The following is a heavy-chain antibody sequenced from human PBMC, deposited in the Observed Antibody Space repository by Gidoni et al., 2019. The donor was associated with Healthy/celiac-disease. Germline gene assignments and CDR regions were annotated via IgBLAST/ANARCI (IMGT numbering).Heavy chain of an antibody. Sequence: QVQLVQSGAEVKKPGASVKVSCKASGYTFTSYAMHWVRQAPGQRLEWMGWINAGNGNTKYSQKFQGRVTITRDTSASTAYMELSSLRSEDTAVYYCARAGASGSYFDAFDIWGQGTMVTVSS. J-gene: IGHJ3*02. CDR3: ARAGASGSYFDAFDI. D-gene: IGHD3-10*01. CDR1: GYTFTSYA. V-gene: IGHV1-3*01. CDR2: INAGNGNT.